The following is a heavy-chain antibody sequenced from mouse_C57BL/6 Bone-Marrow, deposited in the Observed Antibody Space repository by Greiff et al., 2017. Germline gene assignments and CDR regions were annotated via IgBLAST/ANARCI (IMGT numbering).Heavy chain of an antibody. CDR2: IYPGSGNT. CDR1: GYTFTDYY. J-gene: IGHJ2*01. D-gene: IGHD1-1*01. V-gene: IGHV1-76*01. Sequence: QVQLQQSGAELVRPGASVKLSCKASGYTFTDYYINWVKQRPGQGLEWIARIYPGSGNTYYNEKFKGKATLTAEKSSSTAYMQLSSPTSEDSAVYFCARWGTTVVAPFDYWGQGTTLTVSS. CDR3: ARWGTTVVAPFDY.